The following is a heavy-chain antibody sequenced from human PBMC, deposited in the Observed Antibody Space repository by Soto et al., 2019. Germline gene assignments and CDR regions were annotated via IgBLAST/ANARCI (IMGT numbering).Heavy chain of an antibody. CDR1: GYTFTGYY. CDR3: ARGSFGDSWGYCPDY. J-gene: IGHJ4*02. V-gene: IGHV1-2*02. Sequence: QVQLVQSGPEVKEPGASVKVACKASGYTFTGYYMHWVRLAPGHGVEWMGWINPKSGGTNYAQNFQGRVTMTRDASITTGYMELSRLRSDDTAGYYCARGSFGDSWGYCPDYWGQGILVTVST. CDR2: INPKSGGT. D-gene: IGHD3-22*01.